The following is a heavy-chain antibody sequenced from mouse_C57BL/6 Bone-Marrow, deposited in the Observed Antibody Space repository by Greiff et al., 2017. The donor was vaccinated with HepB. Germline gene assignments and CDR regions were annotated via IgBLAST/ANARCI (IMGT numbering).Heavy chain of an antibody. Sequence: EVKLMESGGGLVQPGGSLSLSCAASGFTFTDYYMSWVRQPPGKALAWLGFIRNKANGYTTEYSASVKGRFTISRDNSQSILYLQMNALRAEDSATYYCARYYGSSWFAYWGQGTLVTVSA. V-gene: IGHV7-3*01. CDR1: GFTFTDYY. CDR3: ARYYGSSWFAY. D-gene: IGHD1-1*01. J-gene: IGHJ3*01. CDR2: IRNKANGYTT.